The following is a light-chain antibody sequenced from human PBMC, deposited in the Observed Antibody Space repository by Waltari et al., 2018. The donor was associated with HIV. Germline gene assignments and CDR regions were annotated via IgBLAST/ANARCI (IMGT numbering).Light chain of an antibody. CDR1: SSNIGSNY. V-gene: IGLV1-47*01. CDR3: AAWDDSLSGLV. Sequence: QSVLTQPPSASGTPGQRVTISCSGSSSNIGSNYGYWYQQLPGTAPKLLIYRNNPRPSGVPDRFSGSKSGTSASLAISGLRSGDEADYYCAAWDDSLSGLVFGGGTKVTVL. CDR2: RNN. J-gene: IGLJ3*02.